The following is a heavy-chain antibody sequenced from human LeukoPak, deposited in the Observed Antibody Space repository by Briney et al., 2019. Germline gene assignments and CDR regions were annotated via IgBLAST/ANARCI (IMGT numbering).Heavy chain of an antibody. CDR1: GFSSSSYA. CDR3: AKGGGYYGSGSSDLIFHDYLYMHV. Sequence: GGSLSQSLAASGFSSSSYAMSWVRQAPGKGLEWVSTIRGSGTNTDYADSVKGRFTISRDNSKNTLYLQMNSLRAGDSAVYYCAKGGGYYGSGSSDLIFHDYLYMHVLVKGATVTVSS. J-gene: IGHJ6*03. D-gene: IGHD3-10*01. CDR2: IRGSGTNT. V-gene: IGHV3-23*01.